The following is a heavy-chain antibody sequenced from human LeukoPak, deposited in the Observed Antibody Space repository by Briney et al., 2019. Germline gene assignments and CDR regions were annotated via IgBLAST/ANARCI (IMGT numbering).Heavy chain of an antibody. V-gene: IGHV3-21*01. J-gene: IGHJ4*02. CDR1: GFTFSSYS. Sequence: PGGSLRLSCVASGFTFSSYSMNWVRQAPGKGLEWISCISSGSSYIYYADSVKGRFTISRDNAKNSVYLQMNSLRAEDTAVYYCTRAVAAADFSPDYWGQGTLVTVSS. CDR3: TRAVAAADFSPDY. CDR2: ISSGSSYI. D-gene: IGHD3/OR15-3a*01.